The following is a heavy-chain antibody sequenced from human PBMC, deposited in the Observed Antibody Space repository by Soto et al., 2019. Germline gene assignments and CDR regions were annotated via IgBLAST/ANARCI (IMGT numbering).Heavy chain of an antibody. V-gene: IGHV4-39*01. CDR2: VFYSGGT. CDR3: ARHYGSFDP. Sequence: SETLSLTCTVSGGSISNSGYYWGWVRQPPGKGLEWIASVFYSGGTYYKPSLRSRVTISIDTSKNQFSLNLKSVTAADTAVYYCARHYGSFDPWGQGTLVTVSS. J-gene: IGHJ5*02. D-gene: IGHD6-19*01. CDR1: GGSISNSGYY.